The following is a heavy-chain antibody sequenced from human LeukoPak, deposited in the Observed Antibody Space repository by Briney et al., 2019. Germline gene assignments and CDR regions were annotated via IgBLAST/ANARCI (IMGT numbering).Heavy chain of an antibody. J-gene: IGHJ6*02. V-gene: IGHV3-21*01. CDR3: ARDGDSSGYYTSYYYYYGMDA. D-gene: IGHD3-22*01. Sequence: GGSLRLSCAASGFTFSSYSMNWVRQAPGKGLEWVSSISSSSSYIYYADSVKGRFTISRDNAKNSLYLQMNSLRAEDTAVYYCARDGDSSGYYTSYYYYYGMDAWGQGTTVTVSS. CDR2: ISSSSSYI. CDR1: GFTFSSYS.